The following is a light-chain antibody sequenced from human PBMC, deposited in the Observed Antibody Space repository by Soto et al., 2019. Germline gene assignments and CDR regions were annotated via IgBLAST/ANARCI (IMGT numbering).Light chain of an antibody. J-gene: IGLJ2*01. CDR3: QSYDSSLRV. CDR1: RSNIGAGYD. V-gene: IGLV1-40*01. CDR2: GNN. Sequence: QSVLTQPPSVSGAPGQRVTISCTGSRSNIGAGYDVHWYQQLPGTAPKLLIYGNNNRPSGVPDRFSGSKSGTSASLAITGLQAEDEADYYCQSYDSSLRVFGGGTKLTVL.